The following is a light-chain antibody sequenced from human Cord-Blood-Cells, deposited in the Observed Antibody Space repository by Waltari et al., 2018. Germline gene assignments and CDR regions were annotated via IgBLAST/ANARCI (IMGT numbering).Light chain of an antibody. Sequence: QSALTQPPSASGSPGPSVTITCTGTSRDVGGYNYVSWYQQHPGKATKPMIYEVSKRPSGVPDRFYGSKSGNTASLTVSGLQAEDEADYYCSSYAGSNNLVFGGGTKLTVL. CDR3: SSYAGSNNLV. V-gene: IGLV2-8*01. CDR1: SRDVGGYNY. CDR2: EVS. J-gene: IGLJ3*02.